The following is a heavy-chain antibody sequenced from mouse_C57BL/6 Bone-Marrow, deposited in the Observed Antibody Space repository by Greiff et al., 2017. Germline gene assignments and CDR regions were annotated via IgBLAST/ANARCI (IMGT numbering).Heavy chain of an antibody. D-gene: IGHD2-2*01. J-gene: IGHJ3*01. CDR1: GYTFTSYW. Sequence: QVQLQQSGAELVKPGASVKLSCKASGYTFTSYWMHWVKQRPGQGLEWIGMIHPNSGSTNNNEKLKSKATLTVEKSSSTAYMQLRSLTSEDSAVYYCARGSVVTRAWFAYWGQGTLVTVFA. V-gene: IGHV1-64*01. CDR2: IHPNSGST. CDR3: ARGSVVTRAWFAY.